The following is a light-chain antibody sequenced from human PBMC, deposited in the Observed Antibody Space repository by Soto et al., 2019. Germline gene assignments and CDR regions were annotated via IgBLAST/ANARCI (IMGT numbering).Light chain of an antibody. CDR2: FAS. CDR1: QGISTL. J-gene: IGKJ5*01. CDR3: QQFYSYPIT. Sequence: DIQMTQSPSSLSSSVGCTVTITCRASQGISTLLAWYQQKPGKAPKSLIYFASSLQSGVPSRFTGSGSGIDFTLTISSLQPEDFATYYCQQFYSYPITFGQGTRLEIK. V-gene: IGKV1D-16*01.